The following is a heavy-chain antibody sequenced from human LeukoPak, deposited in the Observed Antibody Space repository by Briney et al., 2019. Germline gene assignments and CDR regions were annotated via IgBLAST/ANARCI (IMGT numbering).Heavy chain of an antibody. D-gene: IGHD1-7*01. CDR3: AKDRGRGWNSDYFDY. J-gene: IGHJ4*02. V-gene: IGHV3-7*03. Sequence: PGGSLRLSCAVSGLTFRSYWMSWVRQAPGKGLEWVANINQDGSEKYFVDSVKGRFTISRDNAKNSLFLQMNSLRSEDTALYYCAKDRGRGWNSDYFDYWGQGTLVTVSS. CDR1: GLTFRSYW. CDR2: INQDGSEK.